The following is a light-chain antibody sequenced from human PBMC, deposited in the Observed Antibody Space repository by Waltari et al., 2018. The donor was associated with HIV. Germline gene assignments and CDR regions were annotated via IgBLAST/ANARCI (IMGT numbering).Light chain of an antibody. CDR2: ELI. Sequence: SVLTQPASVSGLPGQSITISCTGANSDFGPYNFFSWYQCPPGKVPTVVLFELITRASGVSDRFSGSKSGNTAYLTISRLRAEDEADYYCASYTANDTLLFGGGTKVTVL. CDR1: NSDFGPYNF. CDR3: ASYTANDTLL. J-gene: IGLJ2*01. V-gene: IGLV2-14*01.